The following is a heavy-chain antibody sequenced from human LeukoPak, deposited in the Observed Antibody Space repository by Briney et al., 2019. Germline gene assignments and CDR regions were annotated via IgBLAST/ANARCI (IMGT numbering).Heavy chain of an antibody. V-gene: IGHV1-69*05. J-gene: IGHJ4*02. D-gene: IGHD2-21*02. CDR1: GGTFSSYA. CDR2: IIAIFGTA. Sequence: ASVKVSCKASGGTFSSYAISWVRQAPGQGLEWMGGIIAIFGTANYAQKFQGRVTITTDESTSTAYMELSSLRSEDTAVYYCARDADAYCGGDCYSYFDYWGQGTLVTVSS. CDR3: ARDADAYCGGDCYSYFDY.